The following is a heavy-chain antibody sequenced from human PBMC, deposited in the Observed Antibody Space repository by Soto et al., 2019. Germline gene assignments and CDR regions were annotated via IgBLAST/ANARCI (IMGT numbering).Heavy chain of an antibody. J-gene: IGHJ1*01. V-gene: IGHV1-69*13. Sequence: GASVKVSCKASGGTFSSYAISWVRQAPGQGLEWMGGIIPIFGTANYAQKFQGRVTITADESTSTAYMELSSLRSEDTAVYYCARTGDRGGDYFQHWGQGTLVTVPQ. D-gene: IGHD2-15*01. CDR3: ARTGDRGGDYFQH. CDR2: IIPIFGTA. CDR1: GGTFSSYA.